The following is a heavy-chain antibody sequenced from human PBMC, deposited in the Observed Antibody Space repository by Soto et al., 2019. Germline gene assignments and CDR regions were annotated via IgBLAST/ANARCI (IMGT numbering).Heavy chain of an antibody. D-gene: IGHD3-10*01. CDR2: INHSGST. CDR3: ARGASKRYYGSGSYYSRGPYYYGMDV. V-gene: IGHV4-34*01. Sequence: SETLSLTXAVYGGSFGGYYWSWIRQPPGKGLEWIGEINHSGSTNYNPSLKSRVTISVDTSKNQFSLKLSSVTAADTAVYYCARGASKRYYGSGSYYSRGPYYYGMDVWGQGTTVTVSS. J-gene: IGHJ6*02. CDR1: GGSFGGYY.